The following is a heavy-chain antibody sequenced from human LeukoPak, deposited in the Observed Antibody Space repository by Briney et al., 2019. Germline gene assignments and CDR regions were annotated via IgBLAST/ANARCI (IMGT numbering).Heavy chain of an antibody. CDR3: TRTGSTGGY. Sequence: SETLSLTCTVSGGSISSSSYYWGWIRQPPGKGLEWIGYIHYSGSTVYNPSLKSRVTMSIDTSKNQFSLNLSSATAADTAVYYCTRTGSTGGYWGQGTLVTVSS. V-gene: IGHV4-61*05. J-gene: IGHJ4*02. CDR1: GGSISSSSYY. CDR2: IHYSGST. D-gene: IGHD1-7*01.